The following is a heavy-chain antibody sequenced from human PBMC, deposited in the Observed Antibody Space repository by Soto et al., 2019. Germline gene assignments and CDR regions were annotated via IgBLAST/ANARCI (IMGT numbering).Heavy chain of an antibody. J-gene: IGHJ4*02. D-gene: IGHD3-9*01. CDR1: GGTFNNYG. Sequence: QVQLVQAGAEVKKPGSSVKVSCKASGGTFNNYGMGWVRQAPGQGREWMGGFIPMIGRTNYAQKFQGRLTLTADTSMSKAYMELRSLRSAGTAVYYCASWYYDVLTGYSYDDWGQGTLVTVSS. CDR2: FIPMIGRT. CDR3: ASWYYDVLTGYSYDD. V-gene: IGHV1-69*06.